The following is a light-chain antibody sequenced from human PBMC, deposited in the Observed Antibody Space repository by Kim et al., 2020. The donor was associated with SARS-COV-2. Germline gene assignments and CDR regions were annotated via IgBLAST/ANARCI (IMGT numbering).Light chain of an antibody. CDR1: SSDIGAYQY. CDR2: DVY. J-gene: IGLJ1*01. CDR3: SSYTRSSTLV. V-gene: IGLV2-14*03. Sequence: QSALTQPASVSGSPGLSITISCAGTSSDIGAYQYVSWYQQHPGKAPKLLIYDVYNRPSGVSDRFSGSKSGNTASLAISGLQTEDEADYYCSSYTRSSTLVFGTGTKVTVL.